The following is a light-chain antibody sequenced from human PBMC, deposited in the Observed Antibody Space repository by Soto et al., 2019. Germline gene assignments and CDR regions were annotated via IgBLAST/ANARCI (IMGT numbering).Light chain of an antibody. CDR2: KDS. CDR1: ALAKQI. V-gene: IGLV3-25*03. CDR3: QSADSSGTYRV. J-gene: IGLJ2*01. Sequence: SYELTQSPSVSVSPGQTARIISSGEALAKQIAYWYQQKPGQAPVLVIYKDSERPSGIPERFSGSNSGTTVTLTISGVQAEDEADYYCQSADSSGTYRVFGGGTKLTVL.